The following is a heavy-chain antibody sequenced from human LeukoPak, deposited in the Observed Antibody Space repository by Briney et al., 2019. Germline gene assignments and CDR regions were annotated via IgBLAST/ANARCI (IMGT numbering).Heavy chain of an antibody. CDR3: ARETHDYGDYVFIMDV. CDR2: IYTSGST. Sequence: SETLSLTCTVSGVSISSGSYYWSWIRQPAGKGLEWIGRIYTSGSTNYNPSLKSQITISVDTSKNQFSLKLSSVTAADTAVYYCARETHDYGDYVFIMDVWGKGTTVTISS. J-gene: IGHJ6*03. D-gene: IGHD4-17*01. CDR1: GVSISSGSYY. V-gene: IGHV4-61*02.